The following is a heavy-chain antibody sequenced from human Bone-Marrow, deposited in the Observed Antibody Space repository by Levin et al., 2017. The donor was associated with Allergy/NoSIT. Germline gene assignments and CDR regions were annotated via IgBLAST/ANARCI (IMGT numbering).Heavy chain of an antibody. J-gene: IGHJ5*02. CDR2: IYYSGST. Sequence: SETLSLTCTVSGGSISGYYWSWIRQPPGKGLEWIGYIYYSGSTNYNPSLKSRVTISVDTSKNQFSLKLSSVTAADTAVYYCARHSSSWYEDLWGQGTLVIVS. CDR1: GGSISGYY. V-gene: IGHV4-59*01. CDR3: ARHSSSWYEDL. D-gene: IGHD6-13*01.